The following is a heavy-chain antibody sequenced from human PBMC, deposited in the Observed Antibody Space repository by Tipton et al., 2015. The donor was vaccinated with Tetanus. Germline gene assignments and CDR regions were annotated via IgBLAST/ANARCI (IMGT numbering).Heavy chain of an antibody. D-gene: IGHD3-10*01. CDR3: ARVWGTYGSGTPDY. Sequence: GLVKTSETLSLNCAVYGGSFSGYYWSWIRQPPGKGLEWIGEINHSGSTNYNPSLKSRVTISVDTSKNQFALKLSSVTAADTAVYYCARVWGTYGSGTPDYWGQGTLVTVSS. CDR1: GGSFSGYY. CDR2: INHSGST. V-gene: IGHV4-34*01. J-gene: IGHJ4*02.